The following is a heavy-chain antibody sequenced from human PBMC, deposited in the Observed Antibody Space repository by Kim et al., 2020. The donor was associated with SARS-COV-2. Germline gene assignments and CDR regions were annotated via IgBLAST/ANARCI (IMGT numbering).Heavy chain of an antibody. Sequence: GGSLRLSCVVSGFTVSNTYMSWVRQAPGKGLEWVSIIYGGGSTYYADSVKGRFTISRDDSKNTVYLQMNSLRAEDTAVYFCAGEPSTYFDYWGQGTVVTV. CDR1: GFTVSNTY. CDR2: IYGGGST. J-gene: IGHJ4*02. V-gene: IGHV3-66*01. CDR3: AGEPSTYFDY.